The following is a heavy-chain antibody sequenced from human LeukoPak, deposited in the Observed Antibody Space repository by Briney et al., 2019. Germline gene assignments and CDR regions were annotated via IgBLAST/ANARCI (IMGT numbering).Heavy chain of an antibody. J-gene: IGHJ4*02. CDR3: TTLYYDFWSGYPDLDY. Sequence: GGSLRLSCAASGFTFSNAWMSWVRQAPGKGLEWVGRIKSKTDGGTTDYAAPVKGRFTISRDDSKNTLYLQMNSLKTEDTAVYYCTTLYYDFWSGYPDLDYWGQGTLVTVSS. CDR1: GFTFSNAW. CDR2: IKSKTDGGTT. V-gene: IGHV3-15*01. D-gene: IGHD3-3*01.